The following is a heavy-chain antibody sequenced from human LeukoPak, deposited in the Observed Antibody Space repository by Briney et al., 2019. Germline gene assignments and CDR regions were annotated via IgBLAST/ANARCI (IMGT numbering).Heavy chain of an antibody. Sequence: PGGSLRLSCVASGFTFTDDYMTWIRQAPGKGLEWISYISTSSYTIYYADSVKGRFTISRDNAKNSLYLQMNSLRVEDTAVYYCARDRRSPHSAYDWCHLDYWGQGTLVTVSS. V-gene: IGHV3-11*01. CDR2: ISTSSYTI. J-gene: IGHJ4*02. CDR3: ARDRRSPHSAYDWCHLDY. CDR1: GFTFTDDY. D-gene: IGHD5-12*01.